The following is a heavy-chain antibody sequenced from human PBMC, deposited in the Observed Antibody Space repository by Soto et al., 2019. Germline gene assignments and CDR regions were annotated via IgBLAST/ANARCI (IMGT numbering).Heavy chain of an antibody. Sequence: XVSLRLSCAASGFTFSSKYMSWVRQAPGKGLEWVSVIYSGVSTYYADSVKGRFTISRDNSKNTLYLQMNSLRAEDTAVYYCARAYSSAGAFDIWGQGTMVTVSS. D-gene: IGHD6-25*01. CDR2: IYSGVST. CDR3: ARAYSSAGAFDI. CDR1: GFTFSSKY. V-gene: IGHV3-53*01. J-gene: IGHJ3*02.